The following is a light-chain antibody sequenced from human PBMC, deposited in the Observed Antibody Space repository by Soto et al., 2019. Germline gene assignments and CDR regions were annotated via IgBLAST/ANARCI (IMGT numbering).Light chain of an antibody. J-gene: IGLJ2*01. CDR2: EVS. CDR1: SSDVGGYNY. CDR3: SSYTSSSTPVV. Sequence: QSVLTQPASVSGSPGQSITISCTGTSSDVGGYNYVSWYQQHPGKAPKLMFYEVSNRPSGVSNRFSGSKSGNTASLTISGLQAEDEADYYCSSYTSSSTPVVFGGGTKVTVL. V-gene: IGLV2-14*01.